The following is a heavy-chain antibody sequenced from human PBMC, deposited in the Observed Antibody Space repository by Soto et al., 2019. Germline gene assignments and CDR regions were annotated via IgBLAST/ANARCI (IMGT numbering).Heavy chain of an antibody. D-gene: IGHD2-8*01. J-gene: IGHJ4*02. Sequence: EVQLLESGGGLVQPGGSLRLSCAASGFTFSSYAMSWVRQAPGKGLEWVSAISGSGGSTYYADSVKGRFTISRDNSKNTLYLQMNSLRAEDTAVYYCAKDGHIVLMVYDTYFDYWGQGTLVTVSS. CDR2: ISGSGGST. CDR3: AKDGHIVLMVYDTYFDY. V-gene: IGHV3-23*01. CDR1: GFTFSSYA.